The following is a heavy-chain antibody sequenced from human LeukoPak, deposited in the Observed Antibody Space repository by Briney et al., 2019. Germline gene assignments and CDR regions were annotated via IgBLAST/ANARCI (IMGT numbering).Heavy chain of an antibody. CDR1: GFTFSSYA. D-gene: IGHD2-15*01. J-gene: IGHJ6*02. CDR3: ARDPTPRYCSGGSCYTHYGMDV. Sequence: GGSLRLSCAASGFTFSSYAMHWVRQAPGKGLEWVAVISYDGSNKYYADSVKGRFTISRDNSKNTLYLQMNSLRAEDTAVYYCARDPTPRYCSGGSCYTHYGMDVWGQGTTVTVSS. V-gene: IGHV3-30*01. CDR2: ISYDGSNK.